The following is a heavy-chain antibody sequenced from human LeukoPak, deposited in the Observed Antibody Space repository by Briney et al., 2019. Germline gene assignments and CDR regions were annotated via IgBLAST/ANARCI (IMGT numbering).Heavy chain of an antibody. CDR3: ARVRGSSLWFTLGGFDP. CDR1: GGSFSGYY. J-gene: IGHJ5*02. D-gene: IGHD3-10*01. Sequence: SETLSLTCAVYGGSFSGYYWSWIRQPPGKGLEWIGEINHSGSTNYNPSLKSRVTISVDTSKNQFSLKLSSVTAADTAVYYCARVRGSSLWFTLGGFDPWGQGTLVTVS. CDR2: INHSGST. V-gene: IGHV4-34*01.